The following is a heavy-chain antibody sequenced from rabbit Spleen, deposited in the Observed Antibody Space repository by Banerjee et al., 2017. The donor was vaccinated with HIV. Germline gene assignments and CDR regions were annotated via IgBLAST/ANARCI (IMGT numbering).Heavy chain of an antibody. Sequence: QSLEESGGDLVKPGASLTLTCKASGVSFSGNSYMCWVRQAPGKGLEWIACIDTGSSGFTYFASWAKGRFTISKTSSTTVTLQMTSLTAADTATYFCARDTSSSFSSYGMDLWGPGTLSPS. CDR1: GVSFSGNSY. D-gene: IGHD1-1*01. CDR2: IDTGSSGFT. V-gene: IGHV1S40*01. CDR3: ARDTSSSFSSYGMDL. J-gene: IGHJ6*01.